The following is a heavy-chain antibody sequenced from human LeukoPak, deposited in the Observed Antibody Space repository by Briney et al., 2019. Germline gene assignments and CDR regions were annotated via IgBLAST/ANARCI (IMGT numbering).Heavy chain of an antibody. CDR2: IIPIFGTA. V-gene: IGHV1-69*13. CDR1: GGTFSSYA. D-gene: IGHD2-15*01. CDR3: ARERIVAVVAATPGWFDP. Sequence: ASVKVSCKASGGTFSSYAISWVRQAPGQGLEWMGGIIPIFGTANYAQKFQGRVTITADESTSTAYMELSSLRSEDTAVYYCARERIVAVVAATPGWFDPWGQGTLVTVSS. J-gene: IGHJ5*02.